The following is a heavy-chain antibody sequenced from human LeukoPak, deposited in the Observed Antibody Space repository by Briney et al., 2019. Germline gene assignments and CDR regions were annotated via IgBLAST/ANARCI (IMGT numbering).Heavy chain of an antibody. Sequence: GGSLRLSCATSGFTFSAYSMNWVRQAPGKGLEWVSSIDRGGSYKYHADSLKGRFTIPRDNAKNSLYLQMNSLRAEDTAVYYCARDPYPLPNLLFDYWGQGTLVTVSS. D-gene: IGHD2-2*01. V-gene: IGHV3-21*01. CDR3: ARDPYPLPNLLFDY. J-gene: IGHJ4*02. CDR1: GFTFSAYS. CDR2: IDRGGSYK.